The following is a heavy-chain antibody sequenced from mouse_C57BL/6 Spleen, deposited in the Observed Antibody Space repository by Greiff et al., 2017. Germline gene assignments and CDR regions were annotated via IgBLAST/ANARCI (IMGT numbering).Heavy chain of an antibody. V-gene: IGHV5-6*02. CDR2: ISSGGSYT. CDR3: ASPITTVVATDYAMDY. CDR1: GFTFSSYG. J-gene: IGHJ4*01. Sequence: EVMLVESGGDLVKPGGSLKLSCAASGFTFSSYGMSWVRQTPDKRLEWVATISSGGSYTYYPDSVKGRSTISRDNAKNTLYLQMSSLKSEDTAMYYCASPITTVVATDYAMDYWGRGTSVTVSS. D-gene: IGHD1-1*01.